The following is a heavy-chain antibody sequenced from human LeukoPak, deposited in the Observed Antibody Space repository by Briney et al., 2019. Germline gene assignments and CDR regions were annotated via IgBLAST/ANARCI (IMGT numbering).Heavy chain of an antibody. V-gene: IGHV4-39*01. CDR1: GGSISSSSYY. J-gene: IGHJ3*02. Sequence: PSETLSLTCTVSGGSISSSSYYWGWIRQPPGKGLEWIGSIYYSGSTYYNPSLKSRVTISVDTSKNQFSLKLSSVTAADTAVYYCARHEAMAYPDAFDIWGQGTMVTVSS. D-gene: IGHD5-18*01. CDR3: ARHEAMAYPDAFDI. CDR2: IYYSGST.